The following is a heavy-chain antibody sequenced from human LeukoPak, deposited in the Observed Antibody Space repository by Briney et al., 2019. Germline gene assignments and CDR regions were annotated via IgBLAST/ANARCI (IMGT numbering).Heavy chain of an antibody. D-gene: IGHD1-26*01. Sequence: GGSLRLSCAASGFPFSTYSMNWVRQAPGKGLEWVSSISGSSDYIYYADSVKGRFTISRDNAKNSLHLQINSLRAEDTAVYYCARDRRPSVKYVYYNWDVWGQGTTVTVSS. CDR2: ISGSSDYI. CDR1: GFPFSTYS. CDR3: ARDRRPSVKYVYYNWDV. V-gene: IGHV3-21*01. J-gene: IGHJ6*02.